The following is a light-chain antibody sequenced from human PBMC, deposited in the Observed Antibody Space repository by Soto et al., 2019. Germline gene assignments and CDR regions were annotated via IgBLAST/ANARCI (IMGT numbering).Light chain of an antibody. CDR1: QGVGRS. V-gene: IGKV3-15*01. Sequence: EILMPQSPATLSISPGEGATLSCRASQGVGRSVAWYQQTPGQSPRLLIYSASTRASGVPARFSGSGSGTEFTLTISSLQSEDFAVYSCQQYYYWPLTFGGGTKVEIK. CDR3: QQYYYWPLT. CDR2: SAS. J-gene: IGKJ4*01.